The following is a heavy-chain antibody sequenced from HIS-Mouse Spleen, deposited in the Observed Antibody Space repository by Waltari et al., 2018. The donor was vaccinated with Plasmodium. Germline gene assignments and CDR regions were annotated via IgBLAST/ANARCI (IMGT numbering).Heavy chain of an antibody. V-gene: IGHV4-39*07. CDR3: ARDRITGTSYFDY. D-gene: IGHD1-7*01. J-gene: IGHJ4*02. CDR2: IYYSGST. Sequence: QLQLQESGPGLVKPSETLSLTCTVSGGSISSSSYYWGWIRQPPGQGLEWIGSIYYSGSTYYNPSLNSRVTISVDTSKNQFSLKLSSVTAADTAVYYCARDRITGTSYFDYWGQGTLVTVSS. CDR1: GGSISSSSYY.